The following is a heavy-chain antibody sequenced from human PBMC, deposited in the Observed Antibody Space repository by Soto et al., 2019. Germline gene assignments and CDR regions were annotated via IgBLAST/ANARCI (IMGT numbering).Heavy chain of an antibody. J-gene: IGHJ4*01. V-gene: IGHV1-45*02. CDR1: GYTFTYHY. CDR2: ITPFNDNT. CDR3: ATSAGGTYDLDY. D-gene: IGHD1-26*01. Sequence: SVKVSCKASGYTFTYHYLHWVRHAPGQALEWMGWITPFNDNTNYAQKFQDRVTFTRDRSVTTAYMELSSLRSDDTAMYYCATSAGGTYDLDYWGQGTVVT.